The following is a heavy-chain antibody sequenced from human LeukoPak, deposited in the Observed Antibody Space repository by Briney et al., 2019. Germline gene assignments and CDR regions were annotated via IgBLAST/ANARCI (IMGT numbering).Heavy chain of an antibody. CDR2: ISSYNGNT. CDR1: GYTFTSYG. Sequence: AASVKVSCKASGYTFTSYGISWVRQAPGQGLEWMGWISSYNGNTNYAQKLQGRVTMTTDTSTSTAYMELRSLRSDDTAVYYCARDYYYDSSGYLPIWGQGTLVTVSS. V-gene: IGHV1-18*01. CDR3: ARDYYYDSSGYLPI. J-gene: IGHJ4*02. D-gene: IGHD3-22*01.